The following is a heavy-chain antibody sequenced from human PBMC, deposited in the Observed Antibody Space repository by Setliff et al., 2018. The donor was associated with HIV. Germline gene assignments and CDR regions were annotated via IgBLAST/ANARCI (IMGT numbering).Heavy chain of an antibody. J-gene: IGHJ4*02. CDR1: GFTVSSNY. CDR3: AGAYYYESSGYYWVY. V-gene: IGHV3-66*01. CDR2: VYSGGST. D-gene: IGHD3-22*01. Sequence: PGESLKISCVGSGFTVSSNYMSWVRQAPGKGLEWVSVVYSGGSTYYADSVKGRFTISRDNSKNTLYLQMNSLRAEDTAVYYCAGAYYYESSGYYWVYWGQGTLVTVSS.